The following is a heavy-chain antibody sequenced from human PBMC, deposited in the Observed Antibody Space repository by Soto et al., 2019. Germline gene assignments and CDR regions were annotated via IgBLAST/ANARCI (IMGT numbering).Heavy chain of an antibody. CDR3: VKDGSSGWPYYYGMDV. CDR1: GFTFNSYA. D-gene: IGHD6-19*01. CDR2: IIGSGGST. V-gene: IGHV3-23*01. J-gene: IGHJ6*02. Sequence: GGSLRLSCAASGFTFNSYAMSWVRQAPGKGLEWVSTIIGSGGSTYYADSVKGRFSVSRDNSKNTLYLQMSSLRAEDTAVYYCVKDGSSGWPYYYGMDVWGQGTTVTVSS.